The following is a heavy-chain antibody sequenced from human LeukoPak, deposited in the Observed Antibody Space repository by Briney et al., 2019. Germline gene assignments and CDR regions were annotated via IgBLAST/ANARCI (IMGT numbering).Heavy chain of an antibody. V-gene: IGHV3-23*01. CDR2: ISGSGGST. D-gene: IGHD6-19*01. Sequence: GGSLRLSCAAYGFTFSSYAMSWVRQAPGKGLAWVSTISGSGGSTYYADSVKGRFTISRDNSKNTLYLQMNSLRAEDTAVYYCAKARYSSGWDYFDYWGQGTLVTVSS. J-gene: IGHJ4*02. CDR3: AKARYSSGWDYFDY. CDR1: GFTFSSYA.